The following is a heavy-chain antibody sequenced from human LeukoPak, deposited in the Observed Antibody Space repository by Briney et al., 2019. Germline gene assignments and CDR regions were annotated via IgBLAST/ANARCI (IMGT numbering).Heavy chain of an antibody. V-gene: IGHV4-59*01. J-gene: IGHJ4*02. CDR3: AGIYCSGGSCSFDY. D-gene: IGHD2-15*01. CDR1: GGSISSYY. Sequence: SETLSLTCTVSGGSISSYYWSWIRQPPGKGLEWIGYIYYSGSTNYNPSLKSRVTISVDTSKNQFSLKLSSVTAADTAVYYCAGIYCSGGSCSFDYWGQGTLVTVSS. CDR2: IYYSGST.